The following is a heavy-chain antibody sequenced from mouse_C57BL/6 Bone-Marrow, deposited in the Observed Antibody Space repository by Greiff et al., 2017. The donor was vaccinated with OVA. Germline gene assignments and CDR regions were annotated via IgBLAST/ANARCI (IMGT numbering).Heavy chain of an antibody. CDR2: FHPYNDDT. D-gene: IGHD2-4*01. J-gene: IGHJ3*01. CDR1: GYTFTTYP. CDR3: ARPGDYDGDWFAY. V-gene: IGHV1-47*01. Sequence: VNVVESGAELVKPGASVKMSCKASGYTFTTYPIEWMKQTHGKSLEWIGNFHPYNDDTKYNEKFKGKATLTVDNSSSTVYLELSRLTSDDSAVYYCARPGDYDGDWFAYWGQGTRVTVSA.